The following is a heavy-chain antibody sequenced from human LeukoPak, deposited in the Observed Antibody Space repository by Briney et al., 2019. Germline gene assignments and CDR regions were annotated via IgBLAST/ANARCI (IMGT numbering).Heavy chain of an antibody. J-gene: IGHJ4*02. D-gene: IGHD1-26*01. CDR2: IRSQAESYAT. V-gene: IGHV3-73*01. CDR3: ATFPSGSYSAY. Sequence: GGSLRLSCAASGFSFSGSGMHWVRQAPGKGLEWVGHIRSQAESYATVYGASVEGRFTITRDDSENTAYLQMSSLKSEDTAVYYCATFPSGSYSAYWGQGTLVTVSS. CDR1: GFSFSGSG.